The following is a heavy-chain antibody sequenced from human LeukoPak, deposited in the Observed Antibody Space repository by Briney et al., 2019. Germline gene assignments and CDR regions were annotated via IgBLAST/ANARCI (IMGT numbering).Heavy chain of an antibody. J-gene: IGHJ4*02. CDR3: AKEMVGSSQRRSSTSCFDY. CDR1: GFTFDDYA. D-gene: IGHD2-2*01. Sequence: GGSLRLSCAASGFTFDDYAMHWVRQAPGKGLEWVSGISWNSGSIGYADSVKGRFTISRDNAKNSLYLQMNSLRAEDTALYYCAKEMVGSSQRRSSTSCFDYWCQGTLVTVSS. V-gene: IGHV3-9*01. CDR2: ISWNSGSI.